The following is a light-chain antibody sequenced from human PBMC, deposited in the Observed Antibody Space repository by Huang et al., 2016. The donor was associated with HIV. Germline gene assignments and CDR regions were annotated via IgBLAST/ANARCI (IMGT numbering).Light chain of an antibody. Sequence: EIVMTQSPATLSVSPGERATLSCRASQSVSSNLAWYQQQPGQAPRRLIYGASTRATGIPDRFSGSGSGTEFTLTISSLQSEDFAVYYCQQYNNWPPITFGQGTRLEIK. CDR3: QQYNNWPPIT. V-gene: IGKV3-15*01. CDR1: QSVSSN. J-gene: IGKJ5*01. CDR2: GAS.